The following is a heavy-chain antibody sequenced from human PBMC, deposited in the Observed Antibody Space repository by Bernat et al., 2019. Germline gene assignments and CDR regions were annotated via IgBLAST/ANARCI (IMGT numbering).Heavy chain of an antibody. CDR3: ARDLASTAFWEFDY. D-gene: IGHD2-21*02. V-gene: IGHV1-2*06. Sequence: QVQLAQPGAEVKKPGASVKVSCKASGYIFTDYFIQWVRQAPGQGLEWMGRINSDTGVTTYTQKLKSRVTITSDTSIGSAYMRLSSLTSYDSAVYDCARDLASTAFWEFDYWGRGTQVTVSS. CDR2: INSDTGVT. CDR1: GYIFTDYF. J-gene: IGHJ4*02.